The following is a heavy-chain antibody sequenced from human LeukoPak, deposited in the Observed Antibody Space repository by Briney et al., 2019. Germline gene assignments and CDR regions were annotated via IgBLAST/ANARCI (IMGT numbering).Heavy chain of an antibody. D-gene: IGHD2-2*03. CDR1: GYTFTGYY. CDR3: ARVGVDIVVVPAAMYYYYYMDV. CDR2: INPNSGGT. V-gene: IGHV1-2*02. Sequence: ASVKVSCTASGYTFTGYYMHWVRQAPGQGLEWMGWINPNSGGTNYAQKFQGRVTMTRDTSISTAYMELSRLRSDDTAVDYCARVGVDIVVVPAAMYYYYYMDVWGKGTTVTISS. J-gene: IGHJ6*03.